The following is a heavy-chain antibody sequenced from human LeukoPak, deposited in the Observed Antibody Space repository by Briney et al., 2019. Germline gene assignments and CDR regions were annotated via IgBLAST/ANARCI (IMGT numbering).Heavy chain of an antibody. V-gene: IGHV3-30-3*01. J-gene: IGHJ4*02. CDR1: GFTFSDYV. Sequence: GSLRLSCVASGFTFSDYVIHWVRQAPGKGLEWVAVTSSDLNVKLYADSVKGRFTISRDNSRSTLYLQMNSLRPEDTAIYYCAREGYYGSGSPPSLYFDYWGQGTLVTVSS. CDR2: TSSDLNVK. CDR3: AREGYYGSGSPPSLYFDY. D-gene: IGHD3-10*01.